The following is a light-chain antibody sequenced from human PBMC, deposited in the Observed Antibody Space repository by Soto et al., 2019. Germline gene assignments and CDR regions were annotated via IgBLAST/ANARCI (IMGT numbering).Light chain of an antibody. V-gene: IGKV3-15*01. Sequence: EIVMTQSPGTLSVSPGERATLSCRASQSVRSKLAWYQQKPGQAPRLLIYDASTRATGIPARFSGNGSGTEFTLTISSLQSEDFAVYYCQQYNNWPPITFGQGTRLEIK. CDR3: QQYNNWPPIT. CDR2: DAS. CDR1: QSVRSK. J-gene: IGKJ5*01.